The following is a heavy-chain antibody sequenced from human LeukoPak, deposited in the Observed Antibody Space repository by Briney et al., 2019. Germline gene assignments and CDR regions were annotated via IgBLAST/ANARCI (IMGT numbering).Heavy chain of an antibody. J-gene: IGHJ4*02. CDR3: ARHRSDNTGYRYFDY. CDR2: IYYIGAT. V-gene: IGHV4-39*01. D-gene: IGHD3-9*01. Sequence: SETLSLTCTVSGGAISSSSVYWAWIRQPPGKGLEWIGNIYYIGATYFNPSLKSRVTISVDTSKNQFSLKLNSVTAADTAVYYCARHRSDNTGYRYFDYWGQGTLVTVSS. CDR1: GGAISSSSVY.